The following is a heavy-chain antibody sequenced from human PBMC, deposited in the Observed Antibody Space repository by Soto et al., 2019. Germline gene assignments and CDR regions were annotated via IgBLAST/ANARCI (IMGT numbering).Heavy chain of an antibody. J-gene: IGHJ6*02. V-gene: IGHV3-23*01. CDR1: RFSFSSYA. CDR3: ANTANVARYGPYYGMDV. Sequence: PGGSLRLSCVDSRFSFSSYAMSWVRQAPGKGLEWVSSITSSGDRTHYADSVKGRSTISRDNSKNTLYLQMNSLRGEDTARYYCANTANVARYGPYYGMDVWGQGTTVTVSS. D-gene: IGHD1-1*01. CDR2: ITSSGDRT.